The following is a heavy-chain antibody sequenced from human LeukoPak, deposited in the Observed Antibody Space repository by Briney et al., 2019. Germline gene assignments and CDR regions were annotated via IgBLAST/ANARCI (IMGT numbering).Heavy chain of an antibody. CDR2: INAGNGNT. V-gene: IGHV1-3*01. D-gene: IGHD6-6*01. Sequence: ASVKVSCKASGYTFTSYAMHWVRQAPGQRLEWMGWINAGNGNTKYSQKFQGRVTITRDTSASTAYMELSSLRSEDTAVYYCARDMPRIAARPVFDYWGQGILVTVSS. J-gene: IGHJ4*02. CDR3: ARDMPRIAARPVFDY. CDR1: GYTFTSYA.